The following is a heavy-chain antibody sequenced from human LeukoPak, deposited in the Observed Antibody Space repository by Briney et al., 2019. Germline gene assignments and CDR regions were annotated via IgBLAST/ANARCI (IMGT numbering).Heavy chain of an antibody. V-gene: IGHV3-74*01. Sequence: AGGSLRLSCAASGFTFSGYWMHGLRQAPGKGLVWVSRINGDGSTTTYADSVKGRFTISRDNAKNTLYLQMNSLRAEDTAVYYCGREGYNYGYYFDYWGQGTLVTVSS. CDR2: INGDGSTT. D-gene: IGHD2-15*01. J-gene: IGHJ4*02. CDR1: GFTFSGYW. CDR3: GREGYNYGYYFDY.